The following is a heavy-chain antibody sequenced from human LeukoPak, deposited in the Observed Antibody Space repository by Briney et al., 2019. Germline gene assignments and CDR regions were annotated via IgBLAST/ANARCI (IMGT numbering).Heavy chain of an antibody. D-gene: IGHD3-10*01. Sequence: ASVKVSRKASGYTFTNYYLHWVRQAPGQGLAWMGIINPSGDTTRYVEKFQGRVTMTRDTSASTVYMELSSLRSEDTAVYYCARGGYSESFYNPRSYGMDVWGHGTTVIVSS. J-gene: IGHJ6*02. CDR3: ARGGYSESFYNPRSYGMDV. V-gene: IGHV1-46*01. CDR1: GYTFTNYY. CDR2: INPSGDTT.